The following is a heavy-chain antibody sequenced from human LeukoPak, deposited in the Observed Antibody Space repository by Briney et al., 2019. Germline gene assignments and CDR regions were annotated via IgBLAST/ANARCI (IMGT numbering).Heavy chain of an antibody. Sequence: GGSLRLSCAASGFTFSGYTMHWVRQAPGKGLEWATLITYDGSTKYYADSVKGRFTISRDNSKNRLYLQMDSLRGEDTAVYYCAKDRSWHGSEYWGQGALVTVSS. CDR3: AKDRSWHGSEY. CDR1: GFTFSGYT. V-gene: IGHV3-30*04. D-gene: IGHD3-16*02. J-gene: IGHJ4*02. CDR2: ITYDGSTK.